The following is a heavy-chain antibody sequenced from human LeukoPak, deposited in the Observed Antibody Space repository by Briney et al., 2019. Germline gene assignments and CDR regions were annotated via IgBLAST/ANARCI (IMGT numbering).Heavy chain of an antibody. V-gene: IGHV3-21*01. CDR1: GFSFSNYT. Sequence: GGSLRLSCAASGFSFSNYTMNWARQAPGKGLEWVSFITGTTSYIYYADSVKGRFTISRDNAKNSLYLQMNSLRAEDTAVYYCANNDYCSSTSCYDLIDWGQGTLVTVSS. CDR3: ANNDYCSSTSCYDLID. CDR2: ITGTTSYI. J-gene: IGHJ4*02. D-gene: IGHD2-2*01.